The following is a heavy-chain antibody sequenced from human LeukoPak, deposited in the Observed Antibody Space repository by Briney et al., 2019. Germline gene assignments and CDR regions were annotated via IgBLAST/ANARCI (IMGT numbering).Heavy chain of an antibody. J-gene: IGHJ3*02. Sequence: PSETLSLTCTVSGGSISSYYWSWIRQPPGKVLEWIGYIYYSGSTNYNPSLKSRVTISVDTSKNQFSLKLSSVTAADTAVYYCARDGDFGYAFDIWGQGTMVTVSS. CDR2: IYYSGST. V-gene: IGHV4-59*01. CDR3: ARDGDFGYAFDI. CDR1: GGSISSYY. D-gene: IGHD2-21*02.